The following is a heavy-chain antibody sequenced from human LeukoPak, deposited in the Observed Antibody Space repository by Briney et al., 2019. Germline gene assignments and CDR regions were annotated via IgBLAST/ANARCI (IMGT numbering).Heavy chain of an antibody. CDR3: ARDYFETSGSVYHFCGLDV. D-gene: IGHD3-22*01. CDR2: MNPNSGKT. V-gene: IGHV1-8*01. Sequence: GASVKVSRKASGYTFTSYDINWVRQAPGQGLEWMGWMNPNSGKTGYAQSFQGRVTMTRNTSTDTAYMELNSLRSEDTAVYYCARDYFETSGSVYHFCGLDVWGLGTTVTVSS. J-gene: IGHJ6*02. CDR1: GYTFTSYD.